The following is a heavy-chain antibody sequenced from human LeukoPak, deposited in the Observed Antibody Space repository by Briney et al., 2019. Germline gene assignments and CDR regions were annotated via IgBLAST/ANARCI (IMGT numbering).Heavy chain of an antibody. D-gene: IGHD3-10*01. Sequence: GGSLRLSCAASGFTLSDYYMAWIRQAPGRGLEWVSYIRSSGADIFYADSVKGRFSISRDIAKNSLYLQMDSLRAEDTAVYYCARALSGTYPDFWGQGTLVTVSS. CDR3: ARALSGTYPDF. V-gene: IGHV3-11*01. CDR2: IRSSGADI. CDR1: GFTLSDYY. J-gene: IGHJ4*02.